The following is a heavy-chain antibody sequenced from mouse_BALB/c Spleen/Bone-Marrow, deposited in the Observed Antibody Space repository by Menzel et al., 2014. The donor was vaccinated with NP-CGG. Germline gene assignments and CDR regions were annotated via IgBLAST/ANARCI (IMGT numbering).Heavy chain of an antibody. CDR2: IDPANGNT. V-gene: IGHV14-3*02. CDR3: ARYYYGSSLLAY. Sequence: EVQLVESGAELVKPGASVKLSCTASGFNIKDTYMYWVKQRPEQGLEWIGRIDPANGNTKYDPKFQDKATITADTSSNTAYLQLSSLTSEDTAVYYCARYYYGSSLLAYWGQGTLVTVSA. CDR1: GFNIKDTY. J-gene: IGHJ3*01. D-gene: IGHD1-1*01.